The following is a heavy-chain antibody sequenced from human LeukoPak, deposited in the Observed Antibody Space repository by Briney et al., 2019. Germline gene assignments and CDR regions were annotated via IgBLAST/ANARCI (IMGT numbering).Heavy chain of an antibody. Sequence: GGSLRPSCAASGFTLNYYWMSWVRQAPGKGLEWVANINQDGSEKYFVDSVKGRFTISRDNAQNSVFLQMDSLRVDDTAVYYCARWVSQYYFAYWGQGTQVTVSS. J-gene: IGHJ4*02. CDR1: GFTLNYYW. V-gene: IGHV3-7*01. D-gene: IGHD3-16*01. CDR2: INQDGSEK. CDR3: ARWVSQYYFAY.